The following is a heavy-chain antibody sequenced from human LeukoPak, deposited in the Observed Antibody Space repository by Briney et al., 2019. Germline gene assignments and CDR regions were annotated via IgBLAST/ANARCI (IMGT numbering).Heavy chain of an antibody. CDR2: IYYSGST. J-gene: IGHJ5*02. CDR3: ARDGGSSWLSGWFDP. V-gene: IGHV4-39*07. Sequence: SETLSLTCTVSGGSISSSSYYWGWIRQPPGKGLEWIGSIYYSGSTNYNPSLKSRVTISVDMSKNQFSLKLRSVTAADTAVYYCARDGGSSWLSGWFDPWGQGTLVTVSS. D-gene: IGHD6-13*01. CDR1: GGSISSSSYY.